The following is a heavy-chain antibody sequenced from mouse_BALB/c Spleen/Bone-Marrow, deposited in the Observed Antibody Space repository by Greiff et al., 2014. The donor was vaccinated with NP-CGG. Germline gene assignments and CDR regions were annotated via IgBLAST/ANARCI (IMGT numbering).Heavy chain of an antibody. CDR3: AKHDTTVVVDY. D-gene: IGHD1-1*01. V-gene: IGHV2-6-5*01. Sequence: VMLVESGPGLVAPSQSLSITCTVSGFSLTDYGVSWIRQPPGKGLEWLGVVWGGGITYYNSTLKSRLSITKDNSKSQVFLKMNSLQTDDTAMYYCAKHDTTVVVDYWGQGTTLTVPS. CDR2: VWGGGIT. J-gene: IGHJ2*01. CDR1: GFSLTDYG.